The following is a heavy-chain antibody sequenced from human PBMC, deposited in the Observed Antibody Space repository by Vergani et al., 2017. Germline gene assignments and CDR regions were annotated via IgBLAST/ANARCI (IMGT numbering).Heavy chain of an antibody. CDR3: AKYYDRIISEYCQD. V-gene: IGHV3-23*01. D-gene: IGHD3-16*01. CDR1: GFTFSGYA. Sequence: EVQLLESGGGLVQPGGSLRLSCAASGFTFSGYAMSWVRQAPGKGLEWGSAISGTGGSKYYEDSVEGRFTFSRDNSKNTLYLQMNSLRAEATAVYYCAKYYDRIISEYCQDWGQGTLVTVSS. J-gene: IGHJ1*01. CDR2: ISGTGGSK.